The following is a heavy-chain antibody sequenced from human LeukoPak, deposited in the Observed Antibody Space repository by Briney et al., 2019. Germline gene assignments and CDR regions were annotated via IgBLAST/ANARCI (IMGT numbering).Heavy chain of an antibody. CDR1: GFTFSSYG. V-gene: IGHV3-30*18. CDR2: ISYDGSNK. D-gene: IGHD5-18*01. CDR3: AKDFLYSYGSYGMDV. J-gene: IGHJ6*02. Sequence: GGSLRLSCAASGFTFSSYGMHWVRQAPGKGLEWVAVISYDGSNKYYADSVKGRFTISRDNSKNTLYLRMNSLRAEDTAVYYCAKDFLYSYGSYGMDVWGQGTTVTVSS.